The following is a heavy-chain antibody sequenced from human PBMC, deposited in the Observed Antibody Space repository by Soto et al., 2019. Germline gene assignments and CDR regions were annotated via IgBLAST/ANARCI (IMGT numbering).Heavy chain of an antibody. Sequence: EVQLVESGGGLVQPGGSLRLSCAASGFTFSDYYMDWVRQAPGKGLEWVGRIRNKVNGYSTEYAASEKGRFTISRDDSKNSLYLQMNSLKTEDTAVYYCASSTSGTYLLHSWGQGTQVTVSS. CDR1: GFTFSDYY. J-gene: IGHJ4*02. CDR3: ASSTSGTYLLHS. V-gene: IGHV3-72*01. D-gene: IGHD1-26*01. CDR2: IRNKVNGYST.